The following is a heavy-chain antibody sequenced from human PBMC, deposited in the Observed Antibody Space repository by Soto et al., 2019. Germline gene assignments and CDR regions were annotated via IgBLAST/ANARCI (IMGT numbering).Heavy chain of an antibody. CDR2: INPNSGGT. CDR3: ARAPPSSRLGELSNNWFDP. V-gene: IGHV1-2*04. Sequence: ASVKVSCKASGYTFTGYYMHWVRQAPGQGLEWMGWINPNSGGTNYAQKFQGWVTMTRDTSISTAYMELSRLRSDDTAVYYCARAPPSSRLGELSNNWFDPWGQGTLVTVSS. D-gene: IGHD3-16*02. CDR1: GYTFTGYY. J-gene: IGHJ5*02.